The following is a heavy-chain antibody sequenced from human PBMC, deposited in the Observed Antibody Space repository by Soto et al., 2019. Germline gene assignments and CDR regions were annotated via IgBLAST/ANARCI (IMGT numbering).Heavy chain of an antibody. CDR2: INPNSGGT. CDR3: ARRPGGYCSSTSCSYYMDV. V-gene: IGHV1-2*04. CDR1: GYTFTGYY. D-gene: IGHD2-2*01. J-gene: IGHJ6*03. Sequence: ASVKVSCKASGYTFTGYYMHWVRQAPGQGLEWMGWINPNSGGTNYAQKFQGWVTMTRNTSISTAYMELSSLRSEDTAVYYCARRPGGYCSSTSCSYYMDVWGKGTTVTVSS.